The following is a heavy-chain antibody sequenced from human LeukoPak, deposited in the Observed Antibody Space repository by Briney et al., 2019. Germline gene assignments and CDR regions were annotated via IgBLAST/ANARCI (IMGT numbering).Heavy chain of an antibody. Sequence: ASVKVSCKASGYTFPRYGISWVRQAPGQGLEWMGWINPNSGGTKYAQKFQGRVTMTRDTSISTAYMELSSLTSDDTALYYCATDGAVAGTAYPEYWGQGTLVTVSS. CDR3: ATDGAVAGTAYPEY. J-gene: IGHJ4*02. CDR1: GYTFPRYG. V-gene: IGHV1-2*02. CDR2: INPNSGGT. D-gene: IGHD6-19*01.